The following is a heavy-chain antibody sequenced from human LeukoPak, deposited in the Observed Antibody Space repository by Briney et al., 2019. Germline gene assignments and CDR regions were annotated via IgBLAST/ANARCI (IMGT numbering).Heavy chain of an antibody. D-gene: IGHD1-26*01. Sequence: PSETLSLTCAVYGGSFSGYYWSWIRQPPGKGLEWIGEINHSGSTNYNPSLKSRVTISVDTSKNQFSLKLSSVTAADTAVYYCARGGGGSYYGDFDYWGQGTLVTVSS. J-gene: IGHJ4*02. CDR1: GGSFSGYY. CDR2: INHSGST. CDR3: ARGGGGSYYGDFDY. V-gene: IGHV4-34*01.